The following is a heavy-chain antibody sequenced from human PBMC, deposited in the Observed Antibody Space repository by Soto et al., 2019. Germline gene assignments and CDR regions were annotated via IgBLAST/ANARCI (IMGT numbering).Heavy chain of an antibody. Sequence: QLQLQESGSGLVKPSQTLSLTCAVSGGSISSGGYSWSWIRQPPGKGLEWIGYIYHSGSTYYNPSLKSRVTISVDRSKNQFSLKLSSVTAADTAVYYCARVGCSGGSCYHYWYFDLWAVAPWSLSPQ. CDR2: IYHSGST. D-gene: IGHD2-15*01. V-gene: IGHV4-30-2*01. J-gene: IGHJ2*01. CDR3: ARVGCSGGSCYHYWYFDL. CDR1: GGSISSGGYS.